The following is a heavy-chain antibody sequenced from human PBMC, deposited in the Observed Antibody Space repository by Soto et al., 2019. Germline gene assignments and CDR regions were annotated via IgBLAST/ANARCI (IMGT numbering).Heavy chain of an antibody. V-gene: IGHV4-34*01. CDR1: GGSFSGYY. J-gene: IGHJ6*02. CDR3: ARSPRQLGRSTPGGGGMDV. D-gene: IGHD2-2*01. CDR2: INHSGST. Sequence: QVQLQQWGAGLLKPSETLSLTCAVYGGSFSGYYWSWIRQPPGKGLEWIGEINHSGSTNYNPSLKSRVTLSVDTSKNQFSLTLSSVTAADTAVYYCARSPRQLGRSTPGGGGMDVWGQGTTVTVSS.